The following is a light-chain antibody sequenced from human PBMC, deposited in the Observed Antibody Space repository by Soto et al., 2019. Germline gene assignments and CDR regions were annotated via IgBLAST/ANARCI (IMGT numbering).Light chain of an antibody. J-gene: IGLJ1*01. CDR2: DVS. CDR3: CSFASSSTYV. CDR1: SSDVGGNKY. Sequence: QSALTQPRSVSGSPGQSVTISCTGISSDVGGNKYVSWYQQHPGKAPKLMIYDVSDRPSGIPDRFSGSKSGNTASLTISGLQAEDEADYYCCSFASSSTYVFGTGTKLTVL. V-gene: IGLV2-11*01.